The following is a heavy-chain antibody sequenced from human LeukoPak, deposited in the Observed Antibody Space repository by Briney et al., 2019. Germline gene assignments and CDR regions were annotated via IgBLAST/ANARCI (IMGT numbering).Heavy chain of an antibody. CDR1: GFTFSSYG. D-gene: IGHD6-19*01. V-gene: IGHV3-33*01. CDR3: AREGDSSGWWLDYYYGMDV. Sequence: PGGSLRLSCAASGFTFSSYGMHWVRQAPGKGLEWVAVIWYDGSNKYYADSVKGRFTISRDNSKNRLYLQMNSLRAEDTAVYYCAREGDSSGWWLDYYYGMDVWGQGTTVTVSS. J-gene: IGHJ6*02. CDR2: IWYDGSNK.